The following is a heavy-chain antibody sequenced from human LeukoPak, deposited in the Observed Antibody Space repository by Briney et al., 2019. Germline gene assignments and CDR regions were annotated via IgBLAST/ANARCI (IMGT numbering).Heavy chain of an antibody. CDR1: GFTFSSYS. J-gene: IGHJ4*02. V-gene: IGHV3-48*01. D-gene: IGHD3-22*01. CDR3: ARDRGTYYYDSSGYYFDY. Sequence: PGGSLRLSCAASGFTFSSYSMNWVRQAPGKGLEWVSYISSSSSTIYYADSVKGRFTISRDNAKNSLYLQMNSLRAEDTAVYYCARDRGTYYYDSSGYYFDYWGQGTLVTVSS. CDR2: ISSSSSTI.